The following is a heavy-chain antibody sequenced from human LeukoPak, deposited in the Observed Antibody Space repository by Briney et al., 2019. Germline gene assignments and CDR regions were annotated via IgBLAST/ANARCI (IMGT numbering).Heavy chain of an antibody. Sequence: ASVKVSCKASGYTFTGYYMHWVRQAPGQGLEWMGWINPNSGDSNIAQNFQIRVTMTRDKSISTIYMELRRLRFDDTAVYNCARGRDEIDYWGQGTLVTVSS. V-gene: IGHV1-2*02. CDR1: GYTFTGYY. J-gene: IGHJ4*02. CDR2: INPNSGDS. CDR3: ARGRDEIDY. D-gene: IGHD3-10*01.